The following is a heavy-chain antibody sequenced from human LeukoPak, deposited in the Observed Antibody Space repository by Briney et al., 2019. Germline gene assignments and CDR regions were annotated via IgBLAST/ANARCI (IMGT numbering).Heavy chain of an antibody. Sequence: GGSLRLSCAASGFTFSSYAMHWVRQAPGKGLEWVAVISYDGSNKYYADSVKGRFTISRDNSKNTLYLQMNSLRAEDTAVYYCARVESLGDYYGSGSYNWFDPWGQGTLVTVSS. CDR1: GFTFSSYA. CDR3: ARVESLGDYYGSGSYNWFDP. J-gene: IGHJ5*02. CDR2: ISYDGSNK. D-gene: IGHD3-10*01. V-gene: IGHV3-30-3*01.